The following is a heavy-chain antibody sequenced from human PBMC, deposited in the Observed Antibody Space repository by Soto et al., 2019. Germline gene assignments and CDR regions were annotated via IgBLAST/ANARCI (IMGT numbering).Heavy chain of an antibody. D-gene: IGHD2-2*01. J-gene: IGHJ4*02. CDR2: IYYSGST. Sequence: QVQLQESGPGLVKPSETLSLTCTVSGGSISSYYWSWIRQPPGKGLEWIGYIYYSGSTNYNPSLKSRVTXXVXTXXNQFSLKLSSVTAADTAVHYCARGLHASGASHFDYWGQGTLVTVSS. V-gene: IGHV4-59*01. CDR1: GGSISSYY. CDR3: ARGLHASGASHFDY.